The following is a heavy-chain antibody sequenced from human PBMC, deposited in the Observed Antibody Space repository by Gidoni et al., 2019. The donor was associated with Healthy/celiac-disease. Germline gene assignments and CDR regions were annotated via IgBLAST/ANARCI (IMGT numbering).Heavy chain of an antibody. J-gene: IGHJ5*02. D-gene: IGHD6-13*01. CDR2: IRSKAYGGTT. Sequence: EVQLVESGGGLVKPGRSLTLSCTASGFTFGDYAMSWFRQAPGKGLEWVGFIRSKAYGGTTEYAASVKGRFTISRDDSKSIAYLQMNSLKTEDTAVYYCTRDRPGIAAAALFDPWGQGTLVTVSS. CDR1: GFTFGDYA. CDR3: TRDRPGIAAAALFDP. V-gene: IGHV3-49*05.